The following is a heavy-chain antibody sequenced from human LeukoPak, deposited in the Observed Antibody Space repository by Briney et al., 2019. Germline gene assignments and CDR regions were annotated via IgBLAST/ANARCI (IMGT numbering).Heavy chain of an antibody. J-gene: IGHJ4*02. CDR3: ARDPGPVAGIGQAGFDY. CDR2: IRYDGSNK. D-gene: IGHD6-19*01. CDR1: GFTFSSYW. V-gene: IGHV3-30*02. Sequence: GGSLRLSCAASGFTFSSYWMHWVRQAPGKGLEWVAFIRYDGSNKYYADSVKGRFTISRDNSKNTLYLQMNSLRAEDTAVYYCARDPGPVAGIGQAGFDYWGQGTLVTVSS.